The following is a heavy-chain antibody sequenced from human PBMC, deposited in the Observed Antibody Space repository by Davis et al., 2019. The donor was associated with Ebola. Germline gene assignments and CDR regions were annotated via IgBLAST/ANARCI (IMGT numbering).Heavy chain of an antibody. CDR2: INAGNGNT. V-gene: IGHV1-3*01. CDR1: GYTFTSYA. CDR3: ARDLGYCSSTSCYTDYYYGMDV. J-gene: IGHJ6*02. Sequence: ASVKVSCKASGYTFTSYAMHWVRQAPGQRLEWMGWINAGNGNTKYSQKFQGRVTITRDTSASTAYMELSSLRSEDTAVYYCARDLGYCSSTSCYTDYYYGMDVWGQGTTVTVSS. D-gene: IGHD2-2*02.